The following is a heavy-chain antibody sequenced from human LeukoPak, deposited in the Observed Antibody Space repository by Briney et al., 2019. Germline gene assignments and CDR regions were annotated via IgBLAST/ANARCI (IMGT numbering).Heavy chain of an antibody. V-gene: IGHV3-30*04. Sequence: GGSLRLSCAASGITFSSYAMQWVRQAPGKGLEWVAVISYDGSNKYYADSVKGRFTISRDNSKNTLYLQMNSLRAEDTAVYYCASGYCSGGTCYFSVYFDYWGQGTLVTVSS. CDR3: ASGYCSGGTCYFSVYFDY. CDR2: ISYDGSNK. CDR1: GITFSSYA. D-gene: IGHD2-15*01. J-gene: IGHJ4*02.